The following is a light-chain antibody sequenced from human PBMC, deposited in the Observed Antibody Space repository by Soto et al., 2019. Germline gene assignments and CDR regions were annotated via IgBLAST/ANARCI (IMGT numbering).Light chain of an antibody. CDR2: GAS. J-gene: IGKJ4*02. CDR3: QYDGRLRVT. Sequence: EIGLTQSPGTLSLSPGERATLSCRASQSVSSSYLAWYQQKPGQAPRLLIYGASSRATGIPDRFSGSGSGTYFILIISMLADDDAVVYCWQYDGRLRVTFGGGTKVDIK. V-gene: IGKV3-20*01. CDR1: QSVSSSY.